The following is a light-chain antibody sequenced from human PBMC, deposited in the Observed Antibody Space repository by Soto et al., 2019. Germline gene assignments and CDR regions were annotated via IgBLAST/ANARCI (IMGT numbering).Light chain of an antibody. V-gene: IGKV3-15*01. CDR2: GAS. J-gene: IGKJ1*01. CDR3: QQYNNWWT. Sequence: EIVMMQFPATLSVSQGERATLSCRASQSVSSNLAWYQQKPGQAPRLLIYGASTRATGIPARFSGSGSGTEFTLTISSLQSEDFAVYYCQQYNNWWTFGQGTKVDIK. CDR1: QSVSSN.